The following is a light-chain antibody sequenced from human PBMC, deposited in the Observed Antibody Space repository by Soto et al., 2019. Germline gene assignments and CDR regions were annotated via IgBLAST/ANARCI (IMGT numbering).Light chain of an antibody. V-gene: IGLV2-14*03. CDR2: DVS. Sequence: QSVLTQPASVSGSPGPSITISCTGTSSDVGGYNYVSWYQQHPGKAPKLMIYDVSNRPSGVSNRFSGSKSGNTASLTISGLQAEDEADYYCSSFKVFGTGTKVTVL. CDR3: SSFKV. J-gene: IGLJ1*01. CDR1: SSDVGGYNY.